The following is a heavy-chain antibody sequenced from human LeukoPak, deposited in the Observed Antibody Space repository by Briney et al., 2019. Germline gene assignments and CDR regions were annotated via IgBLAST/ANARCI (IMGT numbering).Heavy chain of an antibody. J-gene: IGHJ5*02. CDR2: ISGSGGST. D-gene: IGHD1-1*01. CDR1: GFTFSSYA. CDR3: AKDITIGTTGWLDP. Sequence: PGGSLRLSCAASGFTFSSYAMTWVRQAPGKGREWVSSISGSGGSTNYADSVKGRFTISRDNSKNTLHLQMNSLRADDTALYYCAKDITIGTTGWLDPWGQGTRVTVSS. V-gene: IGHV3-23*01.